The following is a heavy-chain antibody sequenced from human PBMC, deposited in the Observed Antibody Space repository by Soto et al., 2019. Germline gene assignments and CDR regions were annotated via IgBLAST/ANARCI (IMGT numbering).Heavy chain of an antibody. CDR1: GYTFTSYG. CDR3: ARVRSPYYYDSSGYYDPNDAFDI. V-gene: IGHV1-18*04. CDR2: ISAYNGNT. J-gene: IGHJ3*02. Sequence: ASVKVSCKASGYTFTSYGISWVRQAPGQGLEWMGWISAYNGNTNYAQKLQGRVTMTTDTSTSTAYMELRSLRSDDTAVYYCARVRSPYYYDSSGYYDPNDAFDIWGQGTMVTVSS. D-gene: IGHD3-22*01.